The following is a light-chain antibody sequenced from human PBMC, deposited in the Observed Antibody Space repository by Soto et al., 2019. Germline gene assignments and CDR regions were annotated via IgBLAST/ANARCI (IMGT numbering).Light chain of an antibody. Sequence: EIVLTQSPRTLSWSPGERATLSCTASQSVSSSYLAWYQQKTGQAPRLLIYAASSRATGIPERLSGSGSGTDFPLTISSLEPEDFAVYYCQQRSNCLFGQGTRLEIK. J-gene: IGKJ5*01. CDR1: QSVSSSY. CDR2: AAS. V-gene: IGKV3D-20*02. CDR3: QQRSNCL.